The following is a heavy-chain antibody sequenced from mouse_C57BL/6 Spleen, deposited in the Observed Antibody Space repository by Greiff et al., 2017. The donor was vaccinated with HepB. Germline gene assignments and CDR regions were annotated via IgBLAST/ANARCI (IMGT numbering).Heavy chain of an antibody. CDR1: GYTFTDYN. J-gene: IGHJ3*01. Sequence: EVQLQQSGPELVKPGASVKIPCKASGYTFTDYNMDWVKQSHGKSLEWIGDINPNNGGTIYNQKFKGKATLTVDKSSSTAYMELRSLTSEDTAVYYCARGSRFAYWGQGTLVTVSA. V-gene: IGHV1-18*01. CDR3: ARGSRFAY. CDR2: INPNNGGT.